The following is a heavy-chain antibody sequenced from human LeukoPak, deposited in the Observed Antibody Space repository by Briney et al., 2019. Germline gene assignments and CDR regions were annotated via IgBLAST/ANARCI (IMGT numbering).Heavy chain of an antibody. D-gene: IGHD3-22*01. CDR2: ISSSGSTI. J-gene: IGHJ5*02. Sequence: GGSLRLSCAASGFTFSSYIMNWVRQAPGKGLEWVSYISSSGSTIYDADSVKGRFTISRDNAKSSLYLQMNSLRAEDTAVYYCARAEDYYDTSAYYHWGQGTLVTVSS. V-gene: IGHV3-48*04. CDR1: GFTFSSYI. CDR3: ARAEDYYDTSAYYH.